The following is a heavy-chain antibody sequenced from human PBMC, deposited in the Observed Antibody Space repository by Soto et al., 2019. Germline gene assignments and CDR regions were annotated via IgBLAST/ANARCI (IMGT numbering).Heavy chain of an antibody. CDR1: GGSFSGYY. J-gene: IGHJ5*02. Sequence: SETLSLTXAVYGGSFSGYYWSWIRQPPGKGLEWIGEINHSGSTNYNPSLKSRVTISVDTSKSQFSLKLTSVTAADTAVYYCARDGRFLNWFDPWGQGTLVTVSS. CDR3: ARDGRFLNWFDP. V-gene: IGHV4-34*01. CDR2: INHSGST. D-gene: IGHD3-3*01.